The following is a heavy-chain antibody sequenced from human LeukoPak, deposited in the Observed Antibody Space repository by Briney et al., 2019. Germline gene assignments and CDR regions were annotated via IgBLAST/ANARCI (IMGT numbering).Heavy chain of an antibody. V-gene: IGHV4-59*01. CDR1: GGSISSYY. D-gene: IGHD3-22*01. CDR3: ARAPAYYYDSSGYYYVFYFDY. Sequence: PSETLTLTCTVSGGSISSYYWSWIRQPPGKGLEWIGYIYYRGSTKYNPSLKSRVTISVDTSKNQFPLKLSSVTAADTAVYYCARAPAYYYDSSGYYYVFYFDYWGQGTLVSVSS. J-gene: IGHJ4*02. CDR2: IYYRGST.